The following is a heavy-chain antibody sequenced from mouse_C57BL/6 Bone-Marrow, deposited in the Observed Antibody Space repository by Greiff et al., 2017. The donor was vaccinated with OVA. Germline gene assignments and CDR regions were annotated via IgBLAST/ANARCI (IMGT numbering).Heavy chain of an antibody. V-gene: IGHV1-4*01. CDR3: ARRGVDYLFDY. Sequence: VKLVESGAELARPGASVKMSCKASGYTFTSYTMHWVKQRPGQGLEWIGYINPSSGYTKYNQKFKDKATLTADKSSSTAYMQLSSLTSEDSAVYYCARRGVDYLFDYWGQGTTLTVSS. D-gene: IGHD2-4*01. CDR2: INPSSGYT. CDR1: GYTFTSYT. J-gene: IGHJ2*01.